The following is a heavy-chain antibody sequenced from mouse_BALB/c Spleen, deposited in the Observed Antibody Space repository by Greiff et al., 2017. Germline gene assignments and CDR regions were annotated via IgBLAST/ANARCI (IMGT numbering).Heavy chain of an antibody. J-gene: IGHJ2*01. CDR3: ARRRDYFDY. CDR1: GYTFTDYN. CDR2: INPNNGGT. V-gene: IGHV1-18*01. Sequence: EVQGVESGPELVKPGASVKIPCKASGYTFTDYNMDWVKQSHGKSLEWIGDINPNNGGTIYNQKFKGKATLTVDKSSSTAYMELRSLTSEDTAVYYCARRRDYFDYWGQGTTLTVSS.